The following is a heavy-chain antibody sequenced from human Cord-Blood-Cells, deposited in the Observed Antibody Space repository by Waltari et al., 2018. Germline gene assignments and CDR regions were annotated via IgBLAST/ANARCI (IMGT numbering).Heavy chain of an antibody. J-gene: IGHJ5*02. CDR1: GYTFTSYA. CDR2: INAGNGNT. V-gene: IGHV1-3*01. D-gene: IGHD1-26*01. CDR3: ARGEIVGATSFNWFDP. Sequence: QVQLVQSGAEVKKPGASVKVSCKASGYTFTSYAMHWVRQAPGQRLEWMGWINAGNGNTKYSQKFQGRVTITRDTSASTAYMELSSLRSEDTAVYYCARGEIVGATSFNWFDPWGQGTLVTVSS.